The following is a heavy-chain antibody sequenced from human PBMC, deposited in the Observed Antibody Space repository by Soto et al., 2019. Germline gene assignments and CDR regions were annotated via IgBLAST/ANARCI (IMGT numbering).Heavy chain of an antibody. D-gene: IGHD3-3*01. J-gene: IGHJ4*02. CDR1: GGSFSGYY. CDR3: ARGPVLRFCYDY. CDR2: INHSGRT. Sequence: SETLSLTCAVYGGSFSGYYWSWIRQPPGKGLEWIGEINHSGRTNYNPSLKSRVTISVDTSKNQFSLKLSSVTAADTAVYYCARGPVLRFCYDYWGQGTLVTVSS. V-gene: IGHV4-34*01.